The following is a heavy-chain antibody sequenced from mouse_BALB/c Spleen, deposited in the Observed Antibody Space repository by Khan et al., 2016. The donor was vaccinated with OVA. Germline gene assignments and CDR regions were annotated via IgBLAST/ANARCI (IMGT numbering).Heavy chain of an antibody. V-gene: IGHV5-17*02. J-gene: IGHJ2*01. CDR3: ATSYFYGYYFDY. CDR2: ISGDSNTI. D-gene: IGHD1-1*01. CDR1: GFTFSSYG. Sequence: EVELVESGGDLVQPGGSRKLSCAASGFTFSSYGMHWVRQAPEQGLEWVAYISGDSNTIYYADTVKGRFTISRDNPRNTLFLQMTSLMSEDTAMYYCATSYFYGYYFDYWGPGTTLTVSS.